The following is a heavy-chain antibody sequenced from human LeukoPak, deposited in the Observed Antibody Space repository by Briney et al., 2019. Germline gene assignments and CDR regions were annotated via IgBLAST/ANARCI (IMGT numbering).Heavy chain of an antibody. Sequence: SETLSLTCTVSGGSISSSSYYWGWIRQPPGKGLEWIGSIYYSGSTYYNPSLKSRVPISVDTSKNQFSLKLSSVTAADTAVYYCAREPTYCSGGSCYFDYWGQGTLVTVSS. J-gene: IGHJ4*02. CDR3: AREPTYCSGGSCYFDY. D-gene: IGHD2-15*01. CDR1: GGSISSSSYY. V-gene: IGHV4-39*02. CDR2: IYYSGST.